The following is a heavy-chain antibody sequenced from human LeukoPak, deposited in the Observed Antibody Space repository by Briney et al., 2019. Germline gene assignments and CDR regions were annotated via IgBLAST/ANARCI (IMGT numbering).Heavy chain of an antibody. V-gene: IGHV1-2*02. D-gene: IGHD3-22*01. J-gene: IGHJ4*02. Sequence: ASVKVSCKASGYTFTGYYMHWVRQAPGQGLEWMGWINPNSGGTNYAQKFQGRVTMTRDTSISTAYMELSRLRSDDTAVYYCASVGVSRYYYDRSGLVYWGQGTLVTVSS. CDR1: GYTFTGYY. CDR2: INPNSGGT. CDR3: ASVGVSRYYYDRSGLVY.